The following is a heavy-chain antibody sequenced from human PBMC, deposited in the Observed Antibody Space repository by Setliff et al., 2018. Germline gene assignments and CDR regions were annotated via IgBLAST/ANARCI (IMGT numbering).Heavy chain of an antibody. Sequence: PSETLSLTCTVYGASFSDYYWGWIRQTPGKGLEWIGESNHGGSTSYHPSLKSRLTMSVDTSKNQLSLKLSSVTAADAALYYCAASRAYTGAVEEWFLPKTFDFWGQGSPVTVSS. D-gene: IGHD3-10*01. V-gene: IGHV4-34*01. CDR1: GASFSDYY. CDR3: AASRAYTGAVEEWFLPKTFDF. CDR2: SNHGGST. J-gene: IGHJ4*02.